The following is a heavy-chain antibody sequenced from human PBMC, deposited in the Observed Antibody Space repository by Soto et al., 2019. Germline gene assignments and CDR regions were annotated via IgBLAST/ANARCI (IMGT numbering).Heavy chain of an antibody. V-gene: IGHV3-30*18. J-gene: IGHJ4*01. Sequence: GGSLRSSFVGSGFTFSSYGMHWVRQAPGKVLESVAVISDTGSSHYYAASVEGRFTISRENSKNTLSLHMDRLRVEDTAVYYFAKDRGGDCPGNSCYVGADYWGHVNPVPVSS. D-gene: IGHD2-2*01. CDR2: ISDTGSSH. CDR3: AKDRGGDCPGNSCYVGADY. CDR1: GFTFSSYG.